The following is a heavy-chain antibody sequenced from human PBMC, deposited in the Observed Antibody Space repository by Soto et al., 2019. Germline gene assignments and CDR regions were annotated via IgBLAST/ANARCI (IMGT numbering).Heavy chain of an antibody. J-gene: IGHJ5*02. V-gene: IGHV4-34*01. CDR1: GGSFSGYY. CDR3: ARTIAVAGTSHWFDP. Sequence: PSETLSLTCAVYGGSFSGYYWSWIRQPPGKGLEWIGEINHSGSTNYNPSLKSRVTISVDTSKNQFSLKLSSVTAADTAVYYCARTIAVAGTSHWFDPWGQGTLVTVSS. CDR2: INHSGST. D-gene: IGHD6-19*01.